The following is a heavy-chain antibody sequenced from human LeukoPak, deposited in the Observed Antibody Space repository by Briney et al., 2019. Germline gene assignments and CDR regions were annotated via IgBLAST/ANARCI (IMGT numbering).Heavy chain of an antibody. V-gene: IGHV4-30-2*01. J-gene: IGHJ4*02. CDR1: GGSISSGGYS. D-gene: IGHD1-26*01. Sequence: SETLSLTCAVSGGSISSGGYSWSWIRQPPGKGLEWIGYIYHSGSTYYNPSLKSRVTISIDRSKNQFSLKLSSVTAADTAVYYCAYSGSYGHLGYWGQGIPVTVSS. CDR3: AYSGSYGHLGY. CDR2: IYHSGST.